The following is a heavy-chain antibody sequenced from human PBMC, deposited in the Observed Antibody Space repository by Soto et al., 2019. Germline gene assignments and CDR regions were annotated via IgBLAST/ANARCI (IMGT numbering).Heavy chain of an antibody. J-gene: IGHJ4*02. V-gene: IGHV4-30-4*01. Sequence: PSETLSLTCTVSGGSISSGDYYWSWIRQPPGKGLEWIGYIYYSGSTYYNPSLKSRVTISVDTSKNQFSLKLSSVTAADTAVYYCASIWFGELGSYFDYWGQGTLVTVSS. CDR1: GGSISSGDYY. CDR2: IYYSGST. CDR3: ASIWFGELGSYFDY. D-gene: IGHD3-10*01.